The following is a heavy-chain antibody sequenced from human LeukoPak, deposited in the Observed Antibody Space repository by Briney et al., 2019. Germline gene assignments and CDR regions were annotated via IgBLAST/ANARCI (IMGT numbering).Heavy chain of an antibody. V-gene: IGHV4-39*01. Sequence: SSETLSLTCTVSGGPISSSSYYWGWIRQPPGKGLEWIGSIYYSGSTYYNPSLKSRVTISVDTSKSQFSLKLSSVTAADTAVYYCARQKGFGELFRLYYYYYMDVWGKGTTVTISS. CDR3: ARQKGFGELFRLYYYYYMDV. D-gene: IGHD3-10*01. J-gene: IGHJ6*03. CDR1: GGPISSSSYY. CDR2: IYYSGST.